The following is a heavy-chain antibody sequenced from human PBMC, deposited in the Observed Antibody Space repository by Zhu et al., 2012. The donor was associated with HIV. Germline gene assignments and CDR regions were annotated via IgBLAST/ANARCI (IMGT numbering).Heavy chain of an antibody. J-gene: IGHJ4*03. CDR1: GGSISDYY. Sequence: QVQLQESGPGLVKPSETLSLTCSVSGGSISDYYWSWIRQPAGRGLVWIGRIYPSGSTKYNPSLKSRVTMSVDTSKNQFSLNLTSVTAADTAVYYCARVSEGVTTRNYYFDYWARESGHGLL. V-gene: IGHV4-4*07. D-gene: IGHD1-7*01. CDR3: ARVSEGVTTRNYYFDY. CDR2: IYPSGST.